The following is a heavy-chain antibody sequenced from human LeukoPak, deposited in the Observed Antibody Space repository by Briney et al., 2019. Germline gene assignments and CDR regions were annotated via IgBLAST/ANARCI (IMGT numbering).Heavy chain of an antibody. J-gene: IGHJ4*02. CDR3: ARVHHDFRSGHYPYYFDY. Sequence: ASVRVSCKASGYTFTKYYMHWVRQAPGQGLEWMGIINPSRGSTTYAQKFQGKVTMTGDMSTSTVYMELISLRSDDTAVYYCARVHHDFRSGHYPYYFDYWGQGTLVTVSS. D-gene: IGHD3-3*01. CDR1: GYTFTKYY. V-gene: IGHV1-46*01. CDR2: INPSRGST.